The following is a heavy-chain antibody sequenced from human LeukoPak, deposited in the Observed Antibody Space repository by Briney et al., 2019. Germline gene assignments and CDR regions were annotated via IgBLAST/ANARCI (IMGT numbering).Heavy chain of an antibody. V-gene: IGHV4-4*07. CDR3: ARDRFCRNAICHPALGL. CDR1: GDSIRGYS. D-gene: IGHD2-2*01. Sequence: SETLSLTCNASGDSIRGYSWSWIRQPAGKGLEWIGRFHVTGSTTYLPSLEGRVTMALDTSKNQFSLKLTSMTAADTAVYFCARDRFCRNAICHPALGLWGQGTLVSVSS. CDR2: FHVTGST. J-gene: IGHJ4*02.